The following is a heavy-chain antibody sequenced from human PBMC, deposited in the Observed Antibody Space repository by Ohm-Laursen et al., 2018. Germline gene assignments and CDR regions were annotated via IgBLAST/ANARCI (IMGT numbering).Heavy chain of an antibody. Sequence: SLRLSCAASGFTVSNNYMSWVRQAPGKGLEWVSVIYSGGGTNYADSVKGRFTISRDTSKKTLYLQMSTLSAEDTAVYYCARDRTVYGVGNGLDALDVWGQGTMVTVSS. J-gene: IGHJ3*01. V-gene: IGHV3-53*01. D-gene: IGHD3-3*01. CDR3: ARDRTVYGVGNGLDALDV. CDR1: GFTVSNNY. CDR2: IYSGGGT.